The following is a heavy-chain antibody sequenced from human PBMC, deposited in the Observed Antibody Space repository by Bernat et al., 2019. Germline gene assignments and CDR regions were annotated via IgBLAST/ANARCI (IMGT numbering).Heavy chain of an antibody. Sequence: EVQLVESGGGLVQPGGSLRLSCAASGFTSSSFAMHWVRQAPGRGLEYVSSISGKGINIYYADSVKGRFTISRDNSKNTLYLQMGSLRPEDMAVYYCARAPCFSANNCPTVYRGHLNFWGRGTLVTVSS. CDR1: GFTSSSFA. D-gene: IGHD4/OR15-4a*01. J-gene: IGHJ2*01. CDR2: ISGKGINI. CDR3: ARAPCFSANNCPTVYRGHLNF. V-gene: IGHV3-64*07.